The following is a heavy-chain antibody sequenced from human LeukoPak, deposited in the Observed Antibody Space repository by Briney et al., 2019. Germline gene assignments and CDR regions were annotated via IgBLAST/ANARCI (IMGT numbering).Heavy chain of an antibody. CDR3: ARDSPDAVQWLVQLLDY. CDR2: INPNSGGT. Sequence: GASVKVSCKASGYTFTGYYMHWVRQAPGQGLEWMGWINPNSGGTNYAQKFQGRVTMTRDTSISTAYMELSRLRSDDTAVYYCARDSPDAVQWLVQLLDYWGQGTLVTVSS. D-gene: IGHD6-19*01. V-gene: IGHV1-2*02. CDR1: GYTFTGYY. J-gene: IGHJ4*02.